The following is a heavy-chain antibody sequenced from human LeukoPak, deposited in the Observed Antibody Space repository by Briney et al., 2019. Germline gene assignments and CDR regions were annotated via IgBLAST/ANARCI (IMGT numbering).Heavy chain of an antibody. J-gene: IGHJ3*02. Sequence: GGSLRLSCAASGFTFSIYWMHWVRQAPGKGLVWVSRINSDGSSTSYADSVKGLFTISRDNAKNTLYLQMNSLRAEDTAVYYCARDEDWSGYYGAFDIWGQGTMVTVSS. CDR2: INSDGSST. V-gene: IGHV3-74*01. CDR1: GFTFSIYW. D-gene: IGHD3-3*01. CDR3: ARDEDWSGYYGAFDI.